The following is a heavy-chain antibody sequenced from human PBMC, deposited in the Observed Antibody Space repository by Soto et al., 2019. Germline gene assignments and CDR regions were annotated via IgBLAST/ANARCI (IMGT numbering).Heavy chain of an antibody. CDR1: GGSISSYY. CDR3: ARHGPEESYDY. J-gene: IGHJ4*02. Sequence: SETLSLTCTVSGGSISSYYWSWIRQPPGKGLEWIGYIYYSGSTHYNPSLKSRVTIAVDTSKNQFSLKLSSVTAADTAVYYCARHGPEESYDYWGQGTLVTVSS. D-gene: IGHD3-10*01. CDR2: IYYSGST. V-gene: IGHV4-59*08.